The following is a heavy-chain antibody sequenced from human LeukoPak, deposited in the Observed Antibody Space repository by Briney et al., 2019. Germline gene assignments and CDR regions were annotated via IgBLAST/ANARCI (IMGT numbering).Heavy chain of an antibody. CDR3: ARRGYSYGRLDY. Sequence: KPSETLSLTCTVSGGSMNINNYYWAWIRQSPGKGLEWIGEINHSGSTNYNPSLKSRVTISVDTSKNTAADTAVYYCARRGYSYGRLDYWGQGTLVTVSS. CDR1: GGSMNINNYY. D-gene: IGHD5-18*01. V-gene: IGHV4-39*06. CDR2: INHSGST. J-gene: IGHJ4*02.